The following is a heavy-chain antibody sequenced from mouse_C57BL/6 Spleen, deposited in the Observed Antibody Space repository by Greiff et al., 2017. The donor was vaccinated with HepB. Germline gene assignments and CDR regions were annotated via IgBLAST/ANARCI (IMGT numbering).Heavy chain of an antibody. V-gene: IGHV1-18*01. J-gene: IGHJ4*01. CDR3: ARGGTVVAYYYAMDY. CDR1: GYTFTDYN. CDR2: INPNNGGT. D-gene: IGHD1-1*01. Sequence: VHVKQSGPELVKPGASVKIPCKASGYTFTDYNMDWVKQSHGKSLEWIGDINPNNGGTIYNQKFKGKATLTVDKSSSTAYMELRSLTSEDTAVYYCARGGTVVAYYYAMDYWGQGTSVTVSS.